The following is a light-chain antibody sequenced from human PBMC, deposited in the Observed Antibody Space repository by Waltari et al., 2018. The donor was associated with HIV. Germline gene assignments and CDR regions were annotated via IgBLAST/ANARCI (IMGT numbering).Light chain of an antibody. CDR2: LNSDGSH. V-gene: IGLV4-69*01. Sequence: QLVLTQSPSASASLGASVKLTCTLSSGHSSYAIAWHQQQPEKAPRYLMRLNSDGSHTKGDVIPDRFSGSSSGAERYLIISSLQSEDEADYYCQTWGTGIHVVFGGGTKLTVL. CDR1: SGHSSYA. J-gene: IGLJ3*02. CDR3: QTWGTGIHVV.